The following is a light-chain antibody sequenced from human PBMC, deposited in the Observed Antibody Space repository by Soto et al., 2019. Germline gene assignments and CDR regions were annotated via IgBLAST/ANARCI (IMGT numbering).Light chain of an antibody. Sequence: QSALTHPASVSGSPGQSITISCTGTSSDVGGYNYVSWYQQHPGKAPKLMISEVSNRPSGVSNRFSGSKSGNTASLTISGLQAEDEADYYCSSYTSSSTLVFGGGTKVTVL. CDR2: EVS. CDR3: SSYTSSSTLV. J-gene: IGLJ2*01. CDR1: SSDVGGYNY. V-gene: IGLV2-14*01.